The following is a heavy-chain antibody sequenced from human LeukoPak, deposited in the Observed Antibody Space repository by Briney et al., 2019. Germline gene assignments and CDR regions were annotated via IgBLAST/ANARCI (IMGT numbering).Heavy chain of an antibody. CDR2: ISGGGVST. CDR3: ANVGSSPVW. Sequence: PSGGSLRLSCAASGFTFSNYAMSWVRQAPGKGLEWVSAISGGGVSTYYADSVKGRFSVSRDNSKNTLYLQMNSLRAEDTAVYYCANVGSSPVWWGQGTLVTVSS. V-gene: IGHV3-23*01. D-gene: IGHD2-15*01. J-gene: IGHJ4*02. CDR1: GFTFSNYA.